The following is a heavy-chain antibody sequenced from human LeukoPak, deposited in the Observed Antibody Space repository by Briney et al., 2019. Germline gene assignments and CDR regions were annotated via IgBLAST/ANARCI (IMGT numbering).Heavy chain of an antibody. D-gene: IGHD3-22*01. V-gene: IGHV4-59*01. CDR1: GGSISSNY. CDR2: IYYSGST. CDR3: GRETGSRYYDSSGYYSGRLDY. J-gene: IGHJ4*02. Sequence: SATLSLTCTVSGGSISSNYLSWIRQPPAKGLEWIGYIYYSGSTNYNPSLKSRVTISVDTSKNQFSLKLCSVTAADTAVYYCGRETGSRYYDSSGYYSGRLDYWGQGTLVTVSS.